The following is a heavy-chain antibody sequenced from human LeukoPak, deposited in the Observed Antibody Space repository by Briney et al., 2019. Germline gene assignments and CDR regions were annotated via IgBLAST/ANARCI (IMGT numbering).Heavy chain of an antibody. CDR3: TTDLIVVVTAIHAGAEYFQH. V-gene: IGHV3-15*07. CDR2: IRSNSDGGTI. J-gene: IGHJ1*01. Sequence: GGSLRLSCAMSGFTFSNAWMNWVRQAPGKGLEWDGRIRSNSDGGTIDYAAPVKGRFTISRDDSKNTLYLQMNSLKTEDTAVYYCTTDLIVVVTAIHAGAEYFQHWGQGTLVTVSS. D-gene: IGHD2-21*02. CDR1: GFTFSNAW.